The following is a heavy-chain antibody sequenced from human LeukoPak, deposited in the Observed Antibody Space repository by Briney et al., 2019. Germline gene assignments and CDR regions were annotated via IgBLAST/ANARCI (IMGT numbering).Heavy chain of an antibody. Sequence: SETLSLTCIVSGGSISSTSYYWGWIRQPPGKGLEWIGSIYYSGSTYYNPSLKSRVTISVDTSKNQFSLKLSSVTAADTAVYYCARHGSDWNRFDYWGQGTLVTVSS. D-gene: IGHD1/OR15-1a*01. CDR3: ARHGSDWNRFDY. V-gene: IGHV4-39*01. J-gene: IGHJ4*02. CDR1: GGSISSTSYY. CDR2: IYYSGST.